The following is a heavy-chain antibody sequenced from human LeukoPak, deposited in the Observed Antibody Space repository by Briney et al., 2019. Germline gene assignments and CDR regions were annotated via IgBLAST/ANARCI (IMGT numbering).Heavy chain of an antibody. V-gene: IGHV3-21*04. D-gene: IGHD6-13*01. CDR2: ISSSSSYI. CDR3: ARDLSGSSSWYKITNFGY. J-gene: IGHJ4*02. CDR1: GFTFSSYS. Sequence: TGGSLRLSCAASGFTFSSYSMNWVRQAPGKVLEWVSSISSSSSYIYYADSVKGRFTISRDNAKNSLYLQMNSLRAEDTAVYYCARDLSGSSSWYKITNFGYWGQGTLVTVSS.